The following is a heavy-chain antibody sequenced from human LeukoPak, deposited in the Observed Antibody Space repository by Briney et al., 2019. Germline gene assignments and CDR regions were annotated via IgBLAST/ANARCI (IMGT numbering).Heavy chain of an antibody. CDR3: ARDGYSGSDAL. CDR2: IYTSGST. J-gene: IGHJ4*02. D-gene: IGHD5-12*01. V-gene: IGHV4-4*07. CDR1: GGSISSYY. Sequence: SETLSLTCTVSGGSISSYYWSWIRQPAGKGLEWIGRIYTSGSTNYNPSLKSRVTMSVDTSQNQFSLNLSSVTAADTAIYYCARDGYSGSDALWGQGTLVTVSS.